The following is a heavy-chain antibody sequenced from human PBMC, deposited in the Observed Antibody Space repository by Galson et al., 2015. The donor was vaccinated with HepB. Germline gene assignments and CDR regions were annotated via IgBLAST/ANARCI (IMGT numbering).Heavy chain of an antibody. J-gene: IGHJ2*01. Sequence: SVKVSCKASGYTFTNYIIHWVRQAPGQRLEWMGWISAGNGNTKYSQKLQGRVTIARDTSASTAYMELSSLRSEGTAVYYCARLRYYFGNSGDLVRYFDLWGRGSLVTVSS. V-gene: IGHV1-3*01. CDR2: ISAGNGNT. D-gene: IGHD3-22*01. CDR3: ARLRYYFGNSGDLVRYFDL. CDR1: GYTFTNYI.